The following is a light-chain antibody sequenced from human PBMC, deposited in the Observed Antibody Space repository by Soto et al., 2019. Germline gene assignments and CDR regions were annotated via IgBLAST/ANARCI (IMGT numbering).Light chain of an antibody. CDR1: QSVNRQ. CDR2: DTS. CDR3: RNTLKWPPT. J-gene: IGKJ1*01. Sequence: EIVMTQSPASLSLTPGERVTLSCRASQSVNRQLLWYQHRPGQAPRLLIYDTSARAAGIPARFSGSGSATEFTLTISSLQSEDFALYYCRNTLKWPPTFGQGTKVDIK. V-gene: IGKV3-15*01.